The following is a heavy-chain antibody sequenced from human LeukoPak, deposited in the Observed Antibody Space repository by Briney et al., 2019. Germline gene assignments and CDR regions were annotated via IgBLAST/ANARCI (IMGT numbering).Heavy chain of an antibody. D-gene: IGHD6-13*01. J-gene: IGHJ4*02. CDR3: ARDRVAAGALYYFDY. CDR2: VHLDGRT. V-gene: IGHV4-4*02. Sequence: NPSETLSLTCGVSGGSVTSTNWWTWVRQPPGKGLEWIGEVHLDGRTNYNPSLKSRLTMSVDLSENHVSLKLTSVTAADTAVYYCARDRVAAGALYYFDYWGRGTMVTVSS. CDR1: GGSVTSTNW.